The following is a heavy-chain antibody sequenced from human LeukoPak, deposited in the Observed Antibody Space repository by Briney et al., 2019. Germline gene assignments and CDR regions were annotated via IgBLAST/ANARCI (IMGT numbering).Heavy chain of an antibody. J-gene: IGHJ2*01. D-gene: IGHD2-21*02. CDR1: GFTFSSYS. CDR3: ARDPYCGGDCYSYWYFDL. V-gene: IGHV3-21*01. CDR2: ISSSGYI. Sequence: GGSLRLSCAASGFTFSSYSMNWVRQAPGKGLEWVSSISSSGYIYYADSVKGRFTISRDNAKNSLYLQMNSLRAEDTAVYYCARDPYCGGDCYSYWYFDLWGRGTLVTVSS.